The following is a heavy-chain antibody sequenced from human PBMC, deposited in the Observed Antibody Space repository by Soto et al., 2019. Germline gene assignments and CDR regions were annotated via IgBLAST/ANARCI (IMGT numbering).Heavy chain of an antibody. V-gene: IGHV1-8*01. Sequence: GASVKVSCKASGYTFTSYDINWVRQATGQGLERMGWMNPNSGNTGYAQKFQGRVTMTRNTSISTAYMELSSLRSEDTAVYYCARGIPYYYYYYYMAVWVKGTTVTVSS. CDR3: ARGIPYYYYYYYMAV. J-gene: IGHJ6*03. CDR2: MNPNSGNT. CDR1: GYTFTSYD.